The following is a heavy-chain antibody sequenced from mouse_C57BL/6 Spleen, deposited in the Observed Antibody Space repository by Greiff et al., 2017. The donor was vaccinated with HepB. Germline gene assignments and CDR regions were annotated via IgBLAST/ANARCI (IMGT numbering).Heavy chain of an antibody. J-gene: IGHJ3*01. CDR3: ARPQGGYDYDGAWFAY. V-gene: IGHV8-8*01. D-gene: IGHD2-4*01. Sequence: QVTLKVSGPGILQPSQTLSLTCSFSGFSLSTFGMGVGWIRQPSGKGLEWLAHIWWDDDKYYNPALKSRLTISKDTSKNQVFLKIANVDTADTATYYCARPQGGYDYDGAWFAYWGQGTLVTVSA. CDR1: GFSLSTFGMG. CDR2: IWWDDDK.